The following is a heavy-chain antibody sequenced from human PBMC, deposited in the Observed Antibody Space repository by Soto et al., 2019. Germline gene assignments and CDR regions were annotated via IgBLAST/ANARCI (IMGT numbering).Heavy chain of an antibody. CDR1: GYTFTSYG. CDR2: ISAGNGNT. V-gene: IGHV1-3*01. D-gene: IGHD6-19*01. Sequence: GASVKVSCKASGYTFTSYGIHWVLQAPGQRLEWTGWISAGNGNTKYSEKFQGRVTITRDTAASTADLELSSLRSANPAVYYCATDPNPSSAHSHPYHYRIELWPQRTTV. J-gene: IGHJ6*02. CDR3: ATDPNPSSAHSHPYHYRIEL.